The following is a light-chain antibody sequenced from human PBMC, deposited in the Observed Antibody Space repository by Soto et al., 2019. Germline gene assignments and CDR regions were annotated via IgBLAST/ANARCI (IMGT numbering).Light chain of an antibody. CDR1: QGINNN. V-gene: IGKV1-27*01. CDR3: QEYNSGPFT. CDR2: SAS. J-gene: IGKJ3*01. Sequence: DIQMTQSPSSLSASVGDRVTITCRASQGINNNLAWYQQKPGKVPKLLTYSASTFQSGVPSRFSGSGSGTDFTLTISSLQPEDVATYYCQEYNSGPFTFGPGTTVDIK.